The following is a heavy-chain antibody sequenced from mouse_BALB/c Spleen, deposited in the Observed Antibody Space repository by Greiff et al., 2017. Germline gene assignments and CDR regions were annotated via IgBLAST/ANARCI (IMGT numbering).Heavy chain of an antibody. CDR3: ARWVITTVVATDY. CDR1: GYTFTDYY. J-gene: IGHJ2*01. D-gene: IGHD1-1*01. Sequence: EVQLQQSGPELVKPGASVKISCKASGYTFTDYYMNWVKQSHGKSLEWIGLINPNNGGTSYNQKFKGKATLTVDKSSSTAYMELRSLTSEDSAVYYCARWVITTVVATDYWGQGTTLTVSS. CDR2: INPNNGGT. V-gene: IGHV1-26*01.